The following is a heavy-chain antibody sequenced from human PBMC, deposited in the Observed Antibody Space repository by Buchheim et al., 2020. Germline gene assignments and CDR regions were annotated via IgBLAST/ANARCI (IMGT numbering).Heavy chain of an antibody. V-gene: IGHV3-74*01. J-gene: IGHJ4*02. CDR1: EFTFSTYG. CDR3: ARDEDYGGNSNFDC. Sequence: EVQLVESGGGLVQPGGSLRLSCAASEFTFSTYGMHWVRQAPGKGLEWVSRIKGDGGSIIYGDSVKGRLTISRDNAKNTLFLQMNSLRAEDTAVYYCARDEDYGGNSNFDCWGQGTL. D-gene: IGHD4-23*01. CDR2: IKGDGGSI.